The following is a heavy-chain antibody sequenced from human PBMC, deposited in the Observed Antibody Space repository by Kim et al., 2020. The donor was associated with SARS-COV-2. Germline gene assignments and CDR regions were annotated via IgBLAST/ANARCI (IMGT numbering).Heavy chain of an antibody. CDR1: GGSISSSSYY. J-gene: IGHJ5*02. Sequence: SETLSLTCTVSGGSISSSSYYWGWIRQPPGKGLEWIGSIYYSGSTYYNPSLKSRVTISVDTSKNQFSLKLSSVTAADTAVYYCARSLLWFGESVANCWFDPWGQGTLVTVSS. CDR3: ARSLLWFGESVANCWFDP. V-gene: IGHV4-39*01. CDR2: IYYSGST. D-gene: IGHD3-10*01.